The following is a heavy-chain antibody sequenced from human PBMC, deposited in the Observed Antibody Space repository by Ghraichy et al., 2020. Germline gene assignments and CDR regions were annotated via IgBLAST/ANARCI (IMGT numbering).Heavy chain of an antibody. CDR1: GGSISSYY. CDR2: IYYSGST. V-gene: IGHV4-59*08. CDR3: ARHVLVSYYYGSGNPPDY. J-gene: IGHJ4*02. D-gene: IGHD3-10*01. Sequence: SQTLSLTCTVSGGSISSYYWSWIRQPPGKGLEWIGYIYYSGSTNYNPSLKSRVTISVDTSKNQFSLKLSSVTAADTAVYYCARHVLVSYYYGSGNPPDYWGQGTLVTVSS.